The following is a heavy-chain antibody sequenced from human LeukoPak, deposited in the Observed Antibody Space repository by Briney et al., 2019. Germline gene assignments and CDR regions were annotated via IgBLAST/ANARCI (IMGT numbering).Heavy chain of an antibody. Sequence: GGSLRLSCAASGFPFSSYAMYWVRQAPGKGLEWVSYISSSSSTIYYADSVKGRFTISRDNAKNSLYLQMNSLRAEDTAVYYCARVAAAAGYYYYYYMDVWGKGTTVTVSS. CDR1: GFPFSSYA. J-gene: IGHJ6*03. CDR3: ARVAAAAGYYYYYYMDV. D-gene: IGHD6-13*01. CDR2: ISSSSSTI. V-gene: IGHV3-48*04.